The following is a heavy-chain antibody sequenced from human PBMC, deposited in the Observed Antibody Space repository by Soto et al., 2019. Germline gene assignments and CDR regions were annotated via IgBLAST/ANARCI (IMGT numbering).Heavy chain of an antibody. CDR1: GFTVSSNY. V-gene: IGHV3-66*04. Sequence: GGSLRLSCAVSGFTVSSNYMSWVRQAPGKGLEWVSVIYSDGGTYYADSVKGRLTLSRDNSKNTLYLQINSLRAEDTAVYYCARQPHPPPCSGGSCYWFDPWGQGTLVTVSS. J-gene: IGHJ5*01. CDR3: ARQPHPPPCSGGSCYWFDP. D-gene: IGHD2-15*01. CDR2: IYSDGGT.